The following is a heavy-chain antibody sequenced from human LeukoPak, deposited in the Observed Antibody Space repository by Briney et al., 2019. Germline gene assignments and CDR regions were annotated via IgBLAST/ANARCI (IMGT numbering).Heavy chain of an antibody. CDR2: INPSGGST. Sequence: ASVKVYCKASGYTFTSYYMHWVRQAPGQGLEWMGIINPSGGSTSYAQKFQGRVTMARDTSTSTVYMELSSLRSEDTAVYYCARMGVGGGYPTLNYGGQGTLVTVYS. J-gene: IGHJ4*02. V-gene: IGHV1-46*03. CDR3: ARMGVGGGYPTLNY. CDR1: GYTFTSYY. D-gene: IGHD5-12*01.